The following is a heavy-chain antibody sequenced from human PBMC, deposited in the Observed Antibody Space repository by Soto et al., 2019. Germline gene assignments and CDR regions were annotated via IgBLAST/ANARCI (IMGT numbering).Heavy chain of an antibody. J-gene: IGHJ6*02. CDR1: GGTFSSYA. CDR2: IIPIFGTA. CDR3: ARSITMVRGVISRYGMDV. D-gene: IGHD3-10*01. V-gene: IGHV1-69*13. Sequence: ASVKVSCKASGGTFSSYAISWVRQAPGQGLEWMGGIIPIFGTANYAQKFQGRVTITADESTSTAYMELGSLRSEDTAVYYCARSITMVRGVISRYGMDVWGQGTTVTVS.